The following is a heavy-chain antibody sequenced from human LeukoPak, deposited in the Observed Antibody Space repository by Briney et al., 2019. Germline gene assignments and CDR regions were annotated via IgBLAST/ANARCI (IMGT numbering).Heavy chain of an antibody. V-gene: IGHV4-34*01. Sequence: SETLSLTCAVYGGSFSGYYWSWIRQPPGKGLEWIGEINHSGSTNYNPSLKSRVTISVDTSKNQFSLKLSSVTAADTAVYYCARRGYPGAFDIWGQGTMVTVSS. J-gene: IGHJ3*02. CDR2: INHSGST. D-gene: IGHD5-12*01. CDR1: GGSFSGYY. CDR3: ARRGYPGAFDI.